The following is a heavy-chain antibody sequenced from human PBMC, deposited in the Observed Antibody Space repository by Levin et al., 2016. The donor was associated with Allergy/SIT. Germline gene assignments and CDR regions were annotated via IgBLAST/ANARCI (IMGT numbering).Heavy chain of an antibody. V-gene: IGHV3-7*03. D-gene: IGHD6-13*01. CDR3: ARDQWYSSSWDNWFDP. J-gene: IGHJ5*02. CDR1: GFTFSSYW. CDR2: IKQDGSEK. Sequence: GESLKISCAASGFTFSSYWMSWVRQAPGKGLEWVANIKQDGSEKYYVDSVKGRFTISRDNAKNSLYLQMNSLRAEDTAVYYCARDQWYSSSWDNWFDPWGQGTLVTVSS.